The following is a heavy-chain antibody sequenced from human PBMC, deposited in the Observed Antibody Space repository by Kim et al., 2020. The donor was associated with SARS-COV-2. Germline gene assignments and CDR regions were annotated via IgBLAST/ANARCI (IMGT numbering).Heavy chain of an antibody. Sequence: YYSTSLKTRLTISKDTSKNQVVLTMTNMDPVDTATYYCAREKDGYNPLDYWGQGTLVTVSS. CDR3: AREKDGYNPLDY. D-gene: IGHD5-12*01. J-gene: IGHJ4*02. V-gene: IGHV2-70*01.